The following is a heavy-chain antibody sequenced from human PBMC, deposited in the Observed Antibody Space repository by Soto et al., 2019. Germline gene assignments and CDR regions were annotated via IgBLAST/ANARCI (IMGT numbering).Heavy chain of an antibody. V-gene: IGHV3-9*01. CDR1: GFTFDDYA. CDR2: ISWNSDSI. Sequence: EVQLVGSGGGLVQPGRSLRLSCSASGFTFDDYAMHWVRQTPGKGLEWVSGISWNSDSIGYADSVKGRFTISRDNAKNSLYLQMNSLRPEDTAFYYCAQLANNGWYAPIDYWGHGTLVTVSS. J-gene: IGHJ4*01. CDR3: AQLANNGWYAPIDY. D-gene: IGHD6-19*01.